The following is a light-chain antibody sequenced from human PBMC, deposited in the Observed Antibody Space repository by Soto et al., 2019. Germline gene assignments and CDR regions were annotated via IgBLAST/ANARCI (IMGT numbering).Light chain of an antibody. Sequence: ELVMTQSPGTLSLSPGERATLSCRASQSVSRTYLAWYQQKRGQPPRLLIYGASSRATGVPDRFSGSGSGTDVSLTISRLEPEDFGVYYCQQYGGSWTFGQGTKVEIK. V-gene: IGKV3-20*01. J-gene: IGKJ1*01. CDR3: QQYGGSWT. CDR2: GAS. CDR1: QSVSRTY.